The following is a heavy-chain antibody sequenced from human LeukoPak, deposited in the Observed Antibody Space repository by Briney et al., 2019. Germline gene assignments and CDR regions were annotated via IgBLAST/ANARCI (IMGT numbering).Heavy chain of an antibody. Sequence: AASVKVSSKACGGTLSSYAISWVRQAPGQGLEWMGWMNPNSGNTGYAQKFQGRVTMTRNTSISTAYMELSSLRSEDTAVYYCARGPPRRIELWLGYYGMDVWGQGTTVTVSS. J-gene: IGHJ6*02. D-gene: IGHD5-18*01. CDR1: GGTLSSYA. V-gene: IGHV1-8*02. CDR2: MNPNSGNT. CDR3: ARGPPRRIELWLGYYGMDV.